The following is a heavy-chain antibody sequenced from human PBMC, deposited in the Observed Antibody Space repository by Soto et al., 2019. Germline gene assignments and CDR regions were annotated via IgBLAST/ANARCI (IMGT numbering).Heavy chain of an antibody. Sequence: ASVKVSCKASGYTFTSYDINWVRQATGQGLEWMGWMNPNSGNTDYAQQFQGRLTMTRDTSINTAYMELSSLRSEDTAVYYCARPHXYIWGGYRTIQSYGMDVWGQGTTVTVSS. CDR3: ARPHXYIWGGYRTIQSYGMDV. CDR2: MNPNSGNT. J-gene: IGHJ6*02. D-gene: IGHD3-16*02. CDR1: GYTFTSYD. V-gene: IGHV1-8*01.